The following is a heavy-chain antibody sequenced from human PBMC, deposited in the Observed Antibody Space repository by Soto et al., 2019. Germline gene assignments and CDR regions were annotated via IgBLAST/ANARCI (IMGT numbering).Heavy chain of an antibody. CDR3: AGNSGDGSSTSCSDAFDI. V-gene: IGHV1-46*03. D-gene: IGHD2-2*01. J-gene: IGHJ3*02. Sequence: ASVKVSCKASGYTFTSYYMHWVRQAPGQGLEWMGIINPSGGSTSYAQKFQGRVTMTRDTSTSTVYMELSSLRSEDTAVYYCAGNSGDGSSTSCSDAFDIWGKGTMVTV. CDR2: INPSGGST. CDR1: GYTFTSYY.